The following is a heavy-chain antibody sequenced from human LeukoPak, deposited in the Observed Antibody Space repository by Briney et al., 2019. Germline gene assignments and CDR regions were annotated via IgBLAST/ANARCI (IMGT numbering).Heavy chain of an antibody. J-gene: IGHJ3*02. Sequence: GGSLRLSCAASGFTFNTYTMHWVRQAPGKGLEWVAVISYDGSNKYYADSVKGRFTISRDNSKNTLYLRMNSLRAEDTAVYYCARSPGSSGYLGAFDIWGQGTMVTVSS. CDR2: ISYDGSNK. V-gene: IGHV3-30-3*01. CDR3: ARSPGSSGYLGAFDI. CDR1: GFTFNTYT. D-gene: IGHD3-22*01.